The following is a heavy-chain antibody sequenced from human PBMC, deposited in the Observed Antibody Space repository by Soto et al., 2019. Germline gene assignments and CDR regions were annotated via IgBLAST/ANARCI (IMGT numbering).Heavy chain of an antibody. D-gene: IGHD3-10*01. V-gene: IGHV3-53*01. CDR3: ATHITMDPLLLY. CDR2: IYSGGST. Sequence: EVQLVESGGGLIQPGGSLRLSCAASGFTVSSNYMSWVRQAPGKGLEWVSVIYSGGSTYYADSVKGRFTISRDNSKNTLYVHMNSLRAEDTAVYYWATHITMDPLLLYWGQGTQVTVSS. CDR1: GFTVSSNY. J-gene: IGHJ4*02.